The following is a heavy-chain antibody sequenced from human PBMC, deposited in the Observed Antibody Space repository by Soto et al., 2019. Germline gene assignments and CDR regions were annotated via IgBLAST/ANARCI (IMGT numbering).Heavy chain of an antibody. J-gene: IGHJ5*02. CDR1: GDSSSTSTYS. D-gene: IGHD6-19*01. CDR2: IYHSGVT. Sequence: SDTLSLTCSFSGDSSSTSTYSWSWIRQPPGKALEWVGFIYHSGVTSYNPSLKSRVSISLDMSNNQCTLNLRSVTAADTAVYYCAGMPYTSGLRFDPWGPGTLVTVSS. CDR3: AGMPYTSGLRFDP. V-gene: IGHV4-30-2*01.